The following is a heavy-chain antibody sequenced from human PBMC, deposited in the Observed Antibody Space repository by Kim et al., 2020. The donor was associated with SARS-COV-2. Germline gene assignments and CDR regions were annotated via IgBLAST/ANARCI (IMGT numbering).Heavy chain of an antibody. Sequence: GGSLRLSCAASGFTLSSYSMNWVRQAPGKGLEWVSSISSSSSYIYYADSVKGRFTISRDNAKNSLYLQMNSLRAEDTAVYYCASTPSDTPYYYYGMDVWGQGTTVTVAS. CDR1: GFTLSSYS. CDR3: ASTPSDTPYYYYGMDV. V-gene: IGHV3-21*01. D-gene: IGHD2-2*01. J-gene: IGHJ6*02. CDR2: ISSSSSYI.